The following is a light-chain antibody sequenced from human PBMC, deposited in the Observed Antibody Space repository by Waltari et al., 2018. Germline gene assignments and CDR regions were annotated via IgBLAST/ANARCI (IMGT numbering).Light chain of an antibody. J-gene: IGKJ4*01. Sequence: EIVLPQSPATLSLSPGDRATLSCRASQSVSSSLAWYQQKPGQAPRLLIYGASSRATGIPDRFSGSGSGTDFTLTISSLEPEDFAVYYCQQYSNWPTFGGGTKVEIK. V-gene: IGKV3-15*01. CDR3: QQYSNWPT. CDR1: QSVSSS. CDR2: GAS.